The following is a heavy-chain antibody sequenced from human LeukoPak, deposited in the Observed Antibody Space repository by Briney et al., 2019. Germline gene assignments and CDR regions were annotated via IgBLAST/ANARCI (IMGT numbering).Heavy chain of an antibody. J-gene: IGHJ5*02. Sequence: ASGFTXXSYWXXWVRQAPGKGLEWVANIKTDGSEKYYVDSVKGRFTISRDNAKNSLYLQMNSLRAEDTAVYYCARDYTGYFPWGQGTLVIVSS. V-gene: IGHV3-7*03. CDR1: GFTXXSYW. CDR3: ARDYTGYFP. D-gene: IGHD3-9*01. CDR2: IKTDGSEK.